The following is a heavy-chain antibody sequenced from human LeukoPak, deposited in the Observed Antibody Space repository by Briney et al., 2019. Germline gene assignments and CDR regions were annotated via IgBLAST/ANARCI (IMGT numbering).Heavy chain of an antibody. CDR1: GGSFSVYY. CDR3: ARLTAAYYYDSSGAN. CDR2: INHSGGT. D-gene: IGHD3-22*01. J-gene: IGHJ4*02. V-gene: IGHV4-34*01. Sequence: PSETLSLTCAVYGGSFSVYYWSWIRQPPGKGLEWIGEINHSGGTNYNPSLKSRVTMSVDTPKNQFSLQLSSVTAADTAVYYCARLTAAYYYDSSGANWGQGTLVTVSS.